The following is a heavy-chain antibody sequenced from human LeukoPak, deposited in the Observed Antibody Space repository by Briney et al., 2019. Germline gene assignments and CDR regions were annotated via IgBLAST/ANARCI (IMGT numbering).Heavy chain of an antibody. V-gene: IGHV1-8*01. Sequence: ASVKVSCKASGYTFTSYDINWVRQATGQGLEWMGWMNPNSSNTGYEQKVQGRVTMTRNTSISTAYMELSSLRSEDTAVYYCARGRRGDIVVVPAADLTTYCYYMDGWGKGATVTVCS. D-gene: IGHD2-2*01. J-gene: IGHJ6*03. CDR1: GYTFTSYD. CDR2: MNPNSSNT. CDR3: ARGRRGDIVVVPAADLTTYCYYMDG.